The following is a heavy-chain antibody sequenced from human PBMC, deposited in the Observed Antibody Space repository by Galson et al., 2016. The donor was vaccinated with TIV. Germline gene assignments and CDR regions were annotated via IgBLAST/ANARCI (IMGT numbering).Heavy chain of an antibody. V-gene: IGHV3-23*01. CDR2: INSSGGRT. J-gene: IGHJ3*02. CDR3: AKDWAETYDCHSDPFDM. CDR1: IVTFSRYA. Sequence: SLRLSCAASIVTFSRYAMSWVRQAPGKGLEWVSTINSSGGRTYYADSVKGSFTISRDNSKNTLFLQMNSLRAEDTAVYYCAKDWAETYDCHSDPFDMWGQGTKVTVSS. D-gene: IGHD2-21*02.